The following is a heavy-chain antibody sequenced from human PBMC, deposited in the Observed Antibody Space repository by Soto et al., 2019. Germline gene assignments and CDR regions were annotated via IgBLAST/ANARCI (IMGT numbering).Heavy chain of an antibody. CDR1: GGSINSNNYY. Sequence: SETLSLTCTVSGGSINSNNYYWAWIRQPPGKGLAWIASIYYDGSTYYNPSLKSRVSISVDTSKNHFSLKLSSATAADTAVYYCAKVVVAATRHTDFDSWGQGTLVTVSS. CDR3: AKVVVAATRHTDFDS. J-gene: IGHJ4*02. CDR2: IYYDGST. D-gene: IGHD2-15*01. V-gene: IGHV4-39*02.